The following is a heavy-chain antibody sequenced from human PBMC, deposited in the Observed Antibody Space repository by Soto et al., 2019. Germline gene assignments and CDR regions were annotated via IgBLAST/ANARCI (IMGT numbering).Heavy chain of an antibody. D-gene: IGHD6-13*01. V-gene: IGHV3-33*01. Sequence: PGGSLRLSCAASGFTFSSYGMHWVRQAPGKGLEWVAVIWYDGSNKYYADSVKGRFTISRDNSKNTLYLQMNSLRAEDTAVYYCARDCLISSSWFATLDYWGQGTLVTVSS. J-gene: IGHJ4*02. CDR1: GFTFSSYG. CDR3: ARDCLISSSWFATLDY. CDR2: IWYDGSNK.